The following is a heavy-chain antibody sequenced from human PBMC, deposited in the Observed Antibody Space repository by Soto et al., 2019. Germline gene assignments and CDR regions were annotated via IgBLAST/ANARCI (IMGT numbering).Heavy chain of an antibody. CDR1: GGSISSGGYY. CDR2: IYYSGST. CDR3: ASHVVTAIQGSPQDPPSPTRFDY. D-gene: IGHD2-21*02. J-gene: IGHJ4*02. Sequence: QVQLQESGPGLVKPSQTLSLTCTVSGGSISSGGYYWSWIRQHPGKGLEWIGYIYYSGSTYYNPSLKSRVTISVDTSKNQFSLKLSSVTAADTAVYYCASHVVTAIQGSPQDPPSPTRFDYWGQGTLVTVSS. V-gene: IGHV4-31*03.